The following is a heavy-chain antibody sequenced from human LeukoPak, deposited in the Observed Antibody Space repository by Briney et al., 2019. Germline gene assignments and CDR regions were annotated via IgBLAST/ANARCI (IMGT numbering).Heavy chain of an antibody. D-gene: IGHD4-11*01. J-gene: IGHJ6*02. CDR1: GYTFTSYD. CDR3: ARGYYSNPLYTYYYYYGMDV. CDR2: MNPNSGNA. Sequence: ASVKVSCKASGYTFTSYDINWVRQATGQGLEWMGWMNPNSGNAGYAQKFQGRVTMTRNTSISTAYMELSSLRSEDTAVYYCARGYYSNPLYTYYYYYGMDVWGQGTTVTVSS. V-gene: IGHV1-8*01.